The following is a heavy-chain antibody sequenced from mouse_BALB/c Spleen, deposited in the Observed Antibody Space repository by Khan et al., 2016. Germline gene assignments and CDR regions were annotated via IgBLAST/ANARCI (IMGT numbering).Heavy chain of an antibody. D-gene: IGHD2-2*01. J-gene: IGHJ3*01. CDR1: GYSITSDYT. Sequence: EVQLQESGPGLVKPSQSLSLTCTVTGYSITSDYTWNWIRQFPGNKLEWLGYISYSGNLNSNPSLKSRISITRDTSKNQFFRQLNSVTTDDTATYYCSRRGYDEEGFAFWGQGTLVTVSA. CDR3: SRRGYDEEGFAF. CDR2: ISYSGNL. V-gene: IGHV3-2*02.